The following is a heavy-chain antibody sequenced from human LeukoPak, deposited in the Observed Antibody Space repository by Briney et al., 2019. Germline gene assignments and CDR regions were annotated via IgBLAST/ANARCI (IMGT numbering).Heavy chain of an antibody. V-gene: IGHV3-23*01. J-gene: IGHJ4*02. D-gene: IGHD3-22*01. Sequence: GGSLRLSCAASGFTFGSYAMSWVRQAPGKGLEWVSAIGASGISTYYADSVKGRFTISRDKSENTLYLRMNSLRAEDTAVYYCAKGYYDSAEGHFDHWGQGTLVTVSS. CDR3: AKGYYDSAEGHFDH. CDR2: IGASGIST. CDR1: GFTFGSYA.